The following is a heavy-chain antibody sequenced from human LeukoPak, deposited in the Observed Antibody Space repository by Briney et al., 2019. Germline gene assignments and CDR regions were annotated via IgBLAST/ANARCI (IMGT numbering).Heavy chain of an antibody. Sequence: SQTLSLTCTVSGGSISSGGYYWSWIRQPEGKGLEWIGRIYNTGSTNYNPSLKSRVTISVDTSKNQFSLKLSSVTAADTAVYYCARRAYYYDSSGYYGWFFDYRGQGTLVTVSS. CDR3: ARRAYYYDSSGYYGWFFDY. D-gene: IGHD3-22*01. CDR2: IYNTGST. V-gene: IGHV4-61*02. CDR1: GGSISSGGYY. J-gene: IGHJ4*02.